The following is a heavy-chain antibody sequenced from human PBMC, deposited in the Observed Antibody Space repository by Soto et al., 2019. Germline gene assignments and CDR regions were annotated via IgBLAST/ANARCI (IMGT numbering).Heavy chain of an antibody. CDR2: ISAYNGNT. J-gene: IGHJ4*02. Sequence: QVQLVQSGAEVKKPGASVKVSCKTSGYTVTSYIISWVRQAPGQGLEWMGWISAYNGNTNYSQKLQGRVTMTTDTSTSSSYMALRSLRSDDTAVYYCARDSPPFEYWGQGALVTVSS. CDR3: ARDSPPFEY. CDR1: GYTVTSYI. V-gene: IGHV1-18*01.